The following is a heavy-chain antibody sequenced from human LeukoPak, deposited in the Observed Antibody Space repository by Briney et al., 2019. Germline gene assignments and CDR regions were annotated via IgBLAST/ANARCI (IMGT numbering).Heavy chain of an antibody. D-gene: IGHD5-18*01. CDR1: GFTFSSYE. V-gene: IGHV3-48*03. CDR2: ISSSASTI. Sequence: GGSLRLSCAASGFTFSSYEMHWVRQAPGKGLEWISYISSSASTIYYADSVKGRFTISRDNGKNSLYLQMNSLRAEDTAVYYCARVHHNTAMVDIDYWGQGTLVTVSS. CDR3: ARVHHNTAMVDIDY. J-gene: IGHJ4*02.